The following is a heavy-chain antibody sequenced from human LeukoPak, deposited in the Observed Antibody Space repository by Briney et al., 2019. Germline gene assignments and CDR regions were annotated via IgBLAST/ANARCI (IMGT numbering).Heavy chain of an antibody. J-gene: IGHJ3*02. V-gene: IGHV4-39*07. CDR2: IYYSGST. Sequence: SETMSLTCTVSGGSISSSSYYWGWIRQPPGKGLEWIGSIYYSGSTYYNPSLKSRVTISVDTSKNQFSLKLSSVTAADTAVYYCAREDIVATIWAFDIWGQGTMVTVSS. CDR3: AREDIVATIWAFDI. D-gene: IGHD5-12*01. CDR1: GGSISSSSYY.